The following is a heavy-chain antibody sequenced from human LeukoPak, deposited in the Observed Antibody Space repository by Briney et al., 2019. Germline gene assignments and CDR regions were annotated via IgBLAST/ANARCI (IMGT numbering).Heavy chain of an antibody. V-gene: IGHV3-21*01. J-gene: IGHJ5*02. CDR3: AREQWWLIPWFDP. Sequence: GGSLRLSCAAPGFTFSSYSMNWVRQAPGKGLEWVSSISSSSSYIYYADSVKGRFTISRDNAKNSLYLQMNSLRAEDTAVYYCAREQWWLIPWFDPWGQGTLVTVSS. D-gene: IGHD2-8*01. CDR1: GFTFSSYS. CDR2: ISSSSSYI.